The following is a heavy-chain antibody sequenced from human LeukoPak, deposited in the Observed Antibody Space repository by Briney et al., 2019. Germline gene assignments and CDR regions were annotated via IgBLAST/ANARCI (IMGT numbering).Heavy chain of an antibody. J-gene: IGHJ4*02. CDR1: GFTFSSYA. Sequence: GGSLRLSCAAPGFTFSSYAMSWVRQAPGKGLEWVSAISGSGGSTYYADSVKGRFTISRDNSKNTLYLQMNSLRAEDTAVYYCAKAGIAAAAPTFPFDYWGQGTLVTVSS. CDR3: AKAGIAAAAPTFPFDY. CDR2: ISGSGGST. V-gene: IGHV3-23*01. D-gene: IGHD6-13*01.